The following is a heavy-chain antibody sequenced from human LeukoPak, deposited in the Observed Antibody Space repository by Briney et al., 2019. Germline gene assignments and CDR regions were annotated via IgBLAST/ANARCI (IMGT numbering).Heavy chain of an antibody. J-gene: IGHJ6*02. D-gene: IGHD3-3*01. CDR2: MNPNSGNT. CDR3: ASLGDFWSGYYGMDV. V-gene: IGHV1-8*01. Sequence: ASVKVSCKASGYTFTSYDINRVRQATGQGLEWMGWMNPNSGNTGYAQKFQGRVTMTRNTSISTAYMELSSLRSEDTAVYYCASLGDFWSGYYGMDVWGQGTTVAVSS. CDR1: GYTFTSYD.